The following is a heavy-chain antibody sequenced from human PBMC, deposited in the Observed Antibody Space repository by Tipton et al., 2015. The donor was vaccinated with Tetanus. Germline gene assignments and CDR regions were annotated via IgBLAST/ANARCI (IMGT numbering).Heavy chain of an antibody. CDR1: GDSVSGYY. D-gene: IGHD1-26*01. CDR2: VYYTGST. V-gene: IGHV4-59*02. J-gene: IGHJ4*02. CDR3: ARGLPREPFYFDY. Sequence: TLSLTCTVSGDSVSGYYWSWIRQPPGKGLEWTGYVYYTGSTNHNPSLKSRVTISMDRSKNQISLQLTSVTAADTAVYFCARGLPREPFYFDYWGQGKQVTVSS.